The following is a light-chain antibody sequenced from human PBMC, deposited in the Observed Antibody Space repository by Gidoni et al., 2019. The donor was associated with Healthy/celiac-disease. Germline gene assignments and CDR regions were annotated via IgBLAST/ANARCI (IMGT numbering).Light chain of an antibody. CDR3: QTWGTGLYVV. Sequence: LVLTQSTSASASLGASVKLTCTLSSGPSSYAIAWHQQQPEKGPRYLMKLNSDGSHRKGDGIPDRFSGSSSGAERYLTISSLQSEDEADYYCQTWGTGLYVVFGGGTKLTVL. CDR2: LNSDGSH. J-gene: IGLJ2*01. CDR1: SGPSSYA. V-gene: IGLV4-69*01.